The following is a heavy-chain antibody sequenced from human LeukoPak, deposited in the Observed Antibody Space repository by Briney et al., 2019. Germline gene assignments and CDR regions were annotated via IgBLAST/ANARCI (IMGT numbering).Heavy chain of an antibody. J-gene: IGHJ4*02. CDR3: ARGYSSGWVFDY. V-gene: IGHV4-34*01. CDR1: GGSFSGYY. D-gene: IGHD6-19*01. CDR2: INHCGST. Sequence: SETLSLTCAVYGGSFSGYYWSWIRQPPGKGLEWIGEINHCGSTNYNPSLKSRVTISVDTSKNQFSLKLSSVTAADTAVYYCARGYSSGWVFDYWGQGTLVTVSS.